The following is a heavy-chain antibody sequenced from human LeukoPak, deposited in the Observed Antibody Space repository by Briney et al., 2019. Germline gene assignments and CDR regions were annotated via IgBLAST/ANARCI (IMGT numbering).Heavy chain of an antibody. J-gene: IGHJ5*02. D-gene: IGHD3-3*01. CDR1: GFTFSSYE. CDR3: ARDSPRITILVVVIKGPQGWFDP. Sequence: SGGSLRLSCAASGFTFSSYEMNWVRQAPGKGLEWVSYISSSGSTIYYADSVKGRFTISRDNSKNTLYLQMNSLRAEDTAVYYCARDSPRITILVVVIKGPQGWFDPWGQGTLVTVSS. V-gene: IGHV3-48*03. CDR2: ISSSGSTI.